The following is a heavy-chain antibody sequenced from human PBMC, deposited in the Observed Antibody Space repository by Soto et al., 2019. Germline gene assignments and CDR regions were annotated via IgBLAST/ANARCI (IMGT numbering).Heavy chain of an antibody. CDR2: FDPEDGET. Sequence: ASVKVSCKVSGYTLTELSMHWVRQAPGKGLDWMGGFDPEDGETIYAQKFQGRVTMTEDTSTDTAYMELSSLRSEDTAVYYCATDLYCSGGSCYPAEYFQHWGQGTLVTVAS. CDR3: ATDLYCSGGSCYPAEYFQH. J-gene: IGHJ1*01. CDR1: GYTLTELS. V-gene: IGHV1-24*01. D-gene: IGHD2-15*01.